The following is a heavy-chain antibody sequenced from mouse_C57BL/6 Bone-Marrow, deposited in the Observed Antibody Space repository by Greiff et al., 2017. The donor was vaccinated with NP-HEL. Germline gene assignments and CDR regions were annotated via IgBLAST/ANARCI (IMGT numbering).Heavy chain of an antibody. V-gene: IGHV2-9-1*01. D-gene: IGHD2-1*01. Sequence: QVQLKESGPGLVAPSQSLSITCTVSGFSLTSYAISWVRQPPGKGLEWLGVIWTGGGTNYNSALKSRLSISKDNSKSQVFLKMNRLQTDDTARYYCARIIYYGNLYWYFDVWGTGTTVTVSS. CDR2: IWTGGGT. CDR1: GFSLTSYA. CDR3: ARIIYYGNLYWYFDV. J-gene: IGHJ1*03.